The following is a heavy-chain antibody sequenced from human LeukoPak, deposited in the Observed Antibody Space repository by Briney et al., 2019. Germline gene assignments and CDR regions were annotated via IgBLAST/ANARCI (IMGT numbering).Heavy chain of an antibody. CDR2: ISYSGNT. CDR1: GGSFNDYY. J-gene: IGHJ4*02. Sequence: KPSETLSLTCDVSGGSFNDYYWNWIRQHPGKGLEWIGYISYSGNTHYNPSLRSRVSISVDTSKNQFSLRVGSVTAADTAVYYCARVSRSEWELRDYWGQGTLVTVSS. D-gene: IGHD1-26*01. CDR3: ARVSRSEWELRDY. V-gene: IGHV4-31*11.